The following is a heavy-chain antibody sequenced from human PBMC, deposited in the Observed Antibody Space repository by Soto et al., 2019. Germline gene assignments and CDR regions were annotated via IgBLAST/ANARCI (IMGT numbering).Heavy chain of an antibody. V-gene: IGHV3-53*01. D-gene: IGHD1-26*01. Sequence: GGSLRLSCAASGFTVSSNYMSWVRQAPGKGLEWVSVIYSGGSTYYADSVKGRFTISRDNSKNTLYLQMNSLRAEDTAVYYCARWGAREATTLEPRLFDYWGQGTLVTVSS. CDR1: GFTVSSNY. CDR2: IYSGGST. CDR3: ARWGAREATTLEPRLFDY. J-gene: IGHJ4*02.